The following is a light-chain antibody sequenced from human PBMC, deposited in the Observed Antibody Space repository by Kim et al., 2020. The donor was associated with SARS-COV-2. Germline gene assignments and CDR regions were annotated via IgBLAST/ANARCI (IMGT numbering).Light chain of an antibody. Sequence: ASTGDRVTIPCRASQAISSYLAWYQQKPGKAPKFLIYAASTLQSGVPSRFSGSGSGTDFTLTISRLQSEDFATYYCQQYYSFPWTFGQGTKVDIK. V-gene: IGKV1-8*01. CDR2: AAS. CDR3: QQYYSFPWT. CDR1: QAISSY. J-gene: IGKJ1*01.